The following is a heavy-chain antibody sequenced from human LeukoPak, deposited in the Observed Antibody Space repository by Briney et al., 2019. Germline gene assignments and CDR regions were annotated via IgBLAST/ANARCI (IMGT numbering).Heavy chain of an antibody. J-gene: IGHJ5*02. CDR1: GFTFSIFG. CDR2: ISGSGEST. D-gene: IGHD3-3*01. CDR3: AKGWEFRVVIPAAVS. V-gene: IGHV3-23*01. Sequence: GGSLRLSCAASGFTFSIFGMNWVRQAPGKGLQWVSSISGSGESTYYADSMKGRFTISRDNSKNTLSLQMNSLRAEDTAVYFCAKGWEFRVVIPAAVSWGQGTLVTVSS.